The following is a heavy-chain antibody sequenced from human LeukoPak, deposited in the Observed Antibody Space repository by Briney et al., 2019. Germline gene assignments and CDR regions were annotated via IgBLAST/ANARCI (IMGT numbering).Heavy chain of an antibody. CDR2: IIPIFGTA. V-gene: IGHV1-69*13. CDR1: VGTFSSYA. CDR3: ASDRPGRYCSSTSCFTASPFDP. D-gene: IGHD2-2*02. Sequence: SVTVSCKASVGTFSSYAISWVRQAPGQGLEWMGGIIPIFGTANYAQKFQGRVTITADESTSTAYMELSSLRSEDTAVYYCASDRPGRYCSSTSCFTASPFDPWGQGTLVTVSS. J-gene: IGHJ5*02.